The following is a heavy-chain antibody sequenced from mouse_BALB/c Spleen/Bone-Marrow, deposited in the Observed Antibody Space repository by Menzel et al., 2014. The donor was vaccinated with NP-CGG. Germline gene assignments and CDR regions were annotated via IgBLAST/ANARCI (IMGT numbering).Heavy chain of an antibody. CDR1: GYTFTSYP. J-gene: IGHJ2*01. V-gene: IGHV1-4*01. CDR3: TRRAAYYFDY. CDR2: INPSSGYT. Sequence: QVQLQQPGAELARPGASVWMSCKASGYTFTSYPMNWVKQRPGQGLEWIGHINPSSGYTNYNQKFKDKATLTADKSSSTAYMQLSSLTSEDSAVYYCTRRAAYYFDYWGQGTTLTVSS. D-gene: IGHD3-3*01.